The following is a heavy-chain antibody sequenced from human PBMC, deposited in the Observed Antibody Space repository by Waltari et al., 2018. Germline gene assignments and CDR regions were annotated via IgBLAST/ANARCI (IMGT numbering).Heavy chain of an antibody. J-gene: IGHJ6*03. CDR3: ARGSAPEGGYYYMDV. Sequence: QVQLQESGPGLVKPSETLSLTCAVSGYSISSGYYWGWIRQPPGKGLEWIGSIYHSGSTYYNPSLKSRVTISVDTSKNQFSLKLSSVTAADTAVYYCARGSAPEGGYYYMDVWGKGTTVTVSS. V-gene: IGHV4-38-2*01. D-gene: IGHD6-25*01. CDR1: GYSISSGYY. CDR2: IYHSGST.